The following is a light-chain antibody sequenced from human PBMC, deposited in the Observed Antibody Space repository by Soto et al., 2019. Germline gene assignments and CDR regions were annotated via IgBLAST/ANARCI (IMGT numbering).Light chain of an antibody. J-gene: IGLJ1*01. CDR3: ISYTRSSTYV. Sequence: QSVLTQPASVSGSPGQSISISCTGTSSDVGAYNYVYWYQHHPGKAPKLLIYEVNNRPSRVSDRFSGSKSGNTASLTITGLQAEDEGDYYCISYTRSSTYVFGTGTKLTVL. CDR1: SSDVGAYNY. V-gene: IGLV2-14*01. CDR2: EVN.